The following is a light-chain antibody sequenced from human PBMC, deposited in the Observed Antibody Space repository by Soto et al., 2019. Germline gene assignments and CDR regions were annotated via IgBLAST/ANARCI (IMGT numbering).Light chain of an antibody. J-gene: IGKJ5*01. V-gene: IGKV1-33*01. Sequence: DIQMTQSPSSRSASAGERVTITCQASQDINKNLIWYQQKPGKAPKLLIYDASDLETGVPSRFSGSGSGTGFTFTISSLQPEDFATYYCQQYESLPLTFGQGNDWRL. CDR2: DAS. CDR1: QDINKN. CDR3: QQYESLPLT.